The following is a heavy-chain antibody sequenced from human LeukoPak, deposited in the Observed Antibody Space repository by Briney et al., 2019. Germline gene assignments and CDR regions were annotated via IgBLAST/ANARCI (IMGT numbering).Heavy chain of an antibody. Sequence: GGSLRLSCAASGFTFSSYAMSWVRQAPGKGLEGVSAISGSGGSTYYADSVKGRFTISRDNSKNTLYLQMNSLRAEDTAVYYCAKVSGHGDYVSATDYWGQGTLVTVSS. J-gene: IGHJ4*02. CDR3: AKVSGHGDYVSATDY. CDR2: ISGSGGST. D-gene: IGHD4-17*01. CDR1: GFTFSSYA. V-gene: IGHV3-23*01.